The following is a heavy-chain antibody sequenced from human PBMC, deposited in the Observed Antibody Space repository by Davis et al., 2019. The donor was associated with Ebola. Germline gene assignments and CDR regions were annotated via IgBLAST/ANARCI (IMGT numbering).Heavy chain of an antibody. CDR2: ISTYNGNT. V-gene: IGHV1-18*04. CDR1: GYTFTSYG. J-gene: IGHJ6*02. D-gene: IGHD6-13*01. Sequence: AASVKVSCKASGYTFTSYGISWVRQAPRQGLAWMGWISTYNGNTNFAQKLQGRVTMTTDTSTSSAYMELRSLRSDDTAVYYCARMAAAGTKLDVWGQGTTVTVSS. CDR3: ARMAAAGTKLDV.